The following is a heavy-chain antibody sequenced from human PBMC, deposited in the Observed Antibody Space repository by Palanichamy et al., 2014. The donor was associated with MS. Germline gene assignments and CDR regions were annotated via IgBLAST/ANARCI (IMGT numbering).Heavy chain of an antibody. V-gene: IGHV3-33*01. CDR2: IWYDGSNK. D-gene: IGHD3-10*01. J-gene: IGHJ5*02. Sequence: GRSLRLSCAASGFTFSSYGMHWVRPGSRQGAGVVAVIWYDGSNKYYVDSVKGRFTISRDNSKNTLYLQMNSLRAEDTAVYYCARDGSEVWFGEVGSGWLNPWGQGTLVTVSS. CDR1: GFTFSSYG. CDR3: ARDGSEVWFGEVGSGWLNP.